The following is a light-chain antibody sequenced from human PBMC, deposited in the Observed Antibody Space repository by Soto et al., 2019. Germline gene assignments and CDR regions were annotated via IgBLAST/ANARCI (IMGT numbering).Light chain of an antibody. CDR1: QGISSA. CDR3: QPLNIYPLT. Sequence: AIQLTQSPSSLSASVGDRVTITCRASQGISSALAWYQQKPGKPPKVLIYDGSSLHSGVPSSFSGTKSGTDCTRNVSSLQPEDSATYYCQPLNIYPLTFRPETKVDIK. J-gene: IGKJ3*01. V-gene: IGKV1-13*02. CDR2: DGS.